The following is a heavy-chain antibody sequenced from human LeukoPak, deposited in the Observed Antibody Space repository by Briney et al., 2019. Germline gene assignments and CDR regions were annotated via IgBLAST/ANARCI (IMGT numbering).Heavy chain of an antibody. J-gene: IGHJ4*02. V-gene: IGHV3-7*01. CDR1: GFIFSNSW. Sequence: GVSLRLSCAASGFIFSNSWMSWVRQAPGKGLEWVANINQDGSEKYYVDSVKGRFTISRDNAKNSLSLQMNSLRAEDTAVYYCARGPHWGRGTLVTVSS. CDR2: INQDGSEK. CDR3: ARGPH.